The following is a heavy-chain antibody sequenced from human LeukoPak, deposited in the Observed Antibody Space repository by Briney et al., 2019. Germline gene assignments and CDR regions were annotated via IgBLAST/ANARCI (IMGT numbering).Heavy chain of an antibody. Sequence: GGSLRLSCAASGFTFSSYSMNWVRQAPGKGLEWVSSISSSSTSIYYADSMKGRFTISRDNAKNSLYLQVNGLGAEDTAVYYCARDSKLYCSSTSCYMDVWGKGTTVTVSS. V-gene: IGHV3-21*01. D-gene: IGHD2-2*01. CDR3: ARDSKLYCSSTSCYMDV. J-gene: IGHJ6*04. CDR2: ISSSSTSI. CDR1: GFTFSSYS.